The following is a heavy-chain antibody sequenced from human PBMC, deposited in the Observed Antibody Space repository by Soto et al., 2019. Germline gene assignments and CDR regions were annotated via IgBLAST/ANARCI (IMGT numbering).Heavy chain of an antibody. V-gene: IGHV4-59*01. D-gene: IGHD3-10*01. CDR2: FYNIGST. CDR1: GGSISGYY. Sequence: SETLSLTCTVSGGSISGYYWIWIRQPPGKGLEWIGYFYNIGSTNFNPSLRSRVTISLDTSKNQFSLKLSSVTAADTAVYYCARENTVVRGISDYWGPGTLVTVSS. J-gene: IGHJ4*02. CDR3: ARENTVVRGISDY.